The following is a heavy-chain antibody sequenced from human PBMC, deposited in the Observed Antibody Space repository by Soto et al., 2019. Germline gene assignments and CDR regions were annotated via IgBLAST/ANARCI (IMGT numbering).Heavy chain of an antibody. J-gene: IGHJ4*02. D-gene: IGHD2-15*01. CDR2: IYYSGST. Sequence: SETLSLTCTVSGGSISSYYWSWIRQPPGKGLEWIGYIYYSGSTNYNPSLKSRVTISVDTSKNQFSLKLSSVTAADTAVYYCARHPLRGGSLRYWGQGTLVTVSS. CDR3: ARHPLRGGSLRY. V-gene: IGHV4-59*08. CDR1: GGSISSYY.